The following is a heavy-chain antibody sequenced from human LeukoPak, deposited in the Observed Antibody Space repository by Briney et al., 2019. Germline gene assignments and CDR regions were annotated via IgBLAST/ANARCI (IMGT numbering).Heavy chain of an antibody. J-gene: IGHJ6*02. V-gene: IGHV1-18*01. CDR3: ARDKAGPLFYYYDSSGVPMDV. CDR2: ISAYNGNT. CDR1: GYTFTSYG. D-gene: IGHD3-22*01. Sequence: ASVKVSCKASGYTFTSYGISWVRQAPGQGLEWMGWISAYNGNTNYAQKLQGRVTMTTDTSTSTAYMELRSLRSDDTAVYYCARDKAGPLFYYYDSSGVPMDVWGQGTTVTVSS.